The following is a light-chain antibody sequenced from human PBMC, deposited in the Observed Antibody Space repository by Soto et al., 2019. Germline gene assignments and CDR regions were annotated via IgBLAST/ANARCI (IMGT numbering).Light chain of an antibody. CDR1: SSNIGAGYD. J-gene: IGLJ1*01. CDR3: QSYDSSLSGYG. CDR2: GNS. Sequence: QSVLTQPPSVSGAPGQRVTISCTGSSSNIGAGYDVHWYQQLPGTAPKLLIYGNSNRPSGVPDRFSGSKSGTLASLAITGLQAEDEADYYCQSYDSSLSGYGFGTGTKVTVL. V-gene: IGLV1-40*01.